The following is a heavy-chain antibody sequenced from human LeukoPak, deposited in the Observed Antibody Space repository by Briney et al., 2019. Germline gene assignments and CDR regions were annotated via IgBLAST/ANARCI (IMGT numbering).Heavy chain of an antibody. CDR2: IWYDGSNK. J-gene: IGHJ4*02. CDR1: GFTFSNYG. Sequence: PGGSLRLSCAVSGFTFSNYGMHWVRQAPGKGLEWVAVIWYDGSNKYYADSVKGRFTISRDNSKNTLYLQMNSLRAEDTAVYYCARDSLELRRRGGYFDYWGQGTLVTVSS. D-gene: IGHD1-7*01. V-gene: IGHV3-33*01. CDR3: ARDSLELRRRGGYFDY.